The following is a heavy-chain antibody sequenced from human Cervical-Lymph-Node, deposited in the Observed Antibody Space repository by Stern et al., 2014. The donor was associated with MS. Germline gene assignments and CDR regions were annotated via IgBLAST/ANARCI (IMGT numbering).Heavy chain of an antibody. D-gene: IGHD2-21*01. CDR1: GFTFRDYG. J-gene: IGHJ2*01. CDR3: ARDNPVTSVAPRWYFDL. V-gene: IGHV3-33*01. Sequence: VQLVASGGGVVQPGQSLRLSCAASGFTFRDYGMHWVRQAPGKGLEWVAVIWYDGSNRYHADSVAARFSISRDNSKNTLYLQMDSLTVDDTAIYHCARDNPVTSVAPRWYFDLWGRGTLVTVSP. CDR2: IWYDGSNR.